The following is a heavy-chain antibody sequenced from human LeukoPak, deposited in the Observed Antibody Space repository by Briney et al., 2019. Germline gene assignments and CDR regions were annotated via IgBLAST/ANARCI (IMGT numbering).Heavy chain of an antibody. CDR2: FDPEDGET. Sequence: ASVKVSCKVSGYTLTELSMHWVQQAPGKGLEWMGGFDPEDGETIYAQKFQGRVTMTEDTSTDTAYMELSSLRSEDTAVYYCATEEPSGSQRPFDYWGQGTLVTVSS. CDR3: ATEEPSGSQRPFDY. D-gene: IGHD1-26*01. V-gene: IGHV1-24*01. CDR1: GYTLTELS. J-gene: IGHJ4*02.